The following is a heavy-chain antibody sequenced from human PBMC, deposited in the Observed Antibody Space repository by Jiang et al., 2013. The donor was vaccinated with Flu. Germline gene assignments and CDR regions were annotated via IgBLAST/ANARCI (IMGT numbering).Heavy chain of an antibody. Sequence: KPTQTLTLTCSFSGFSLSTSGMCVSWIRQPPGKALEWLALIDWDDDKYYNTSLKTRLTISKDTSKNQVVLTMTNMDPADTATYFCARIRRGTYYEKWFDPWGQGTLVTVSS. CDR3: ARIRRGTYYEKWFDP. J-gene: IGHJ5*02. D-gene: IGHD1-26*01. CDR1: GFSLSTSGMC. CDR2: IDWDDDK. V-gene: IGHV2-70*01.